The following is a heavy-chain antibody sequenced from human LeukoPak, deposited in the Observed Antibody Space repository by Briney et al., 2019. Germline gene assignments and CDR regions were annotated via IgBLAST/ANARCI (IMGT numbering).Heavy chain of an antibody. CDR2: ISSSGGSA. V-gene: IGHV3-23*01. J-gene: IGHJ4*02. Sequence: GGSLRLSCAASGFTFSAYAMNWVRQAPGKGLEWVSAISSSGGSAYYADSVKGRFTISRDNSKNTLYLQMNSLRAEDTAVYSCARGYCSSTACPPCDYWGQGTLVTVSS. D-gene: IGHD2-2*01. CDR3: ARGYCSSTACPPCDY. CDR1: GFTFSAYA.